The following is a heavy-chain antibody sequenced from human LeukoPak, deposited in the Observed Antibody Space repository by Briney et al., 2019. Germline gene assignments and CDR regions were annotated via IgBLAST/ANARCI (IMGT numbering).Heavy chain of an antibody. V-gene: IGHV1-46*01. Sequence: ASVKVSCKASGYTFTSYYMHWVRQAPGQGLEWMGIINPSGGGTSYAQKFQGRVTMTRDTSTSTVYMELSSLRSEDTAVYYCARDGGTYEIYYYDSSGYSIDYWGQGTLVTVSS. CDR2: INPSGGGT. D-gene: IGHD3-22*01. CDR1: GYTFTSYY. J-gene: IGHJ4*02. CDR3: ARDGGTYEIYYYDSSGYSIDY.